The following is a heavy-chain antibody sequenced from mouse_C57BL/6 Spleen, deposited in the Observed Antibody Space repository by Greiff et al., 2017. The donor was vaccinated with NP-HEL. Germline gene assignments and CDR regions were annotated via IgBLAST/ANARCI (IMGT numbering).Heavy chain of an antibody. CDR1: GYAFTNYL. J-gene: IGHJ1*03. Sequence: LVESGAELVRPGTSVKVSCKASGYAFTNYLIEWVKQRPGQGLEWIGVINPGSGGTNYNEKFKGKATLTADKSSSTAYMQLSSLTSEDSAVYFCARSYGSSYRYFDVWGTGTTVTVSS. CDR2: INPGSGGT. D-gene: IGHD1-1*01. CDR3: ARSYGSSYRYFDV. V-gene: IGHV1-54*01.